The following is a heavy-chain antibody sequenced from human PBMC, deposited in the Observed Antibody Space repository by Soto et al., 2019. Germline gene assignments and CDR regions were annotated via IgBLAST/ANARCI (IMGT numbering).Heavy chain of an antibody. CDR3: ARGPYYYDSTAYYGY. Sequence: PGGSLRLSCAASGFTFSSYWMHWVRQTPGKGLLWVSGINSDGRSTTYADSVKGRVTISRDNAKNTLYLQMNSLRAEDTAVYYCARGPYYYDSTAYYGYWGQGT. V-gene: IGHV3-74*01. J-gene: IGHJ1*01. CDR2: INSDGRST. CDR1: GFTFSSYW. D-gene: IGHD3-22*01.